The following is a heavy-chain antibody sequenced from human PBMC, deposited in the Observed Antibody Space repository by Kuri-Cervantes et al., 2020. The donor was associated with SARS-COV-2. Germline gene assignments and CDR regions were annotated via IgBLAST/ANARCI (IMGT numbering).Heavy chain of an antibody. CDR3: AKGPGLSDSGGYYYFY. J-gene: IGHJ4*02. CDR2: IIPIFANE. Sequence: AVKDTCKASGGTFSSYAISWVRQAPGQGLEWLGGIIPIFANENYAQKFEGRVTITANQSTGTAYMELISLRSEDTAVYYGAKGPGLSDSGGYYYFYWGQGTLVTVSS. D-gene: IGHD3-22*01. CDR1: GGTFSSYA. V-gene: IGHV1-69*13.